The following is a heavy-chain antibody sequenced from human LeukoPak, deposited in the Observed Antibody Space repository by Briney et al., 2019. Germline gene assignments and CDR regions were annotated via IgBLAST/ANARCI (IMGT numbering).Heavy chain of an antibody. V-gene: IGHV1-2*02. Sequence: VASVTVSCKASGYTFTDYYMHWVRQAPGQGFAWMGWINPNDGDTNYAQKFQGRVTMTRDTSISTAHMEVSRLRSDDTAVYYCARANFLYCSSTTCLFDYWGQGTLVTVSS. CDR2: INPNDGDT. CDR3: ARANFLYCSSTTCLFDY. CDR1: GYTFTDYY. D-gene: IGHD2-2*01. J-gene: IGHJ4*02.